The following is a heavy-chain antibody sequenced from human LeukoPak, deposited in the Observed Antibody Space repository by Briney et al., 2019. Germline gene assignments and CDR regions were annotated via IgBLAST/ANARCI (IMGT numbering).Heavy chain of an antibody. D-gene: IGHD3-10*01. V-gene: IGHV3-21*01. CDR2: ISSSSSYI. CDR1: GFTFSSYS. J-gene: IGHJ4*02. CDR3: ARDLRGYGSGSYSPPGY. Sequence: GGSLRLSCAASGFTFSSYSMNWVRQAPGKGLEWVSSISSSSSYIYYAGSVKGRFTISRDNAKNSLYLQMNSLRAEDTAVYYCARDLRGYGSGSYSPPGYWGQGTLVTVSS.